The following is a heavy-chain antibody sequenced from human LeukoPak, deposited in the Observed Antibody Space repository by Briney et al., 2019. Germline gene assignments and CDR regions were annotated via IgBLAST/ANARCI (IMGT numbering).Heavy chain of an antibody. J-gene: IGHJ4*02. D-gene: IGHD5/OR15-5a*01. CDR1: GGSISSSSYY. Sequence: PSETLSLTCTVSGGSISSSSYYWGWLRQPPGKGLEWIGNIYHSGITYYNHFTSSLKSRVTISIDTSKNQFSLRLTSVTAADTAVYFCATLVSTRYYFDYWGQGTLVTVSA. CDR3: ATLVSTRYYFDY. CDR2: IYHSGIT. V-gene: IGHV4-39*01.